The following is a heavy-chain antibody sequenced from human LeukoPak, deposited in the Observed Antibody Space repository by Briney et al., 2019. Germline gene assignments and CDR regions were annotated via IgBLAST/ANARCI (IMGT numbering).Heavy chain of an antibody. Sequence: GGSLRLSCAASGFTFSSYGMHWVRQAPGKGLEWVAVISYDGSNKYYADSVKGRFTISRDNSKNTLYLQMNSLRAEDTAVYYCARGRGYSQSNWVDPWGQGTMVTVS. J-gene: IGHJ5*02. CDR1: GFTFSSYG. CDR3: ARGRGYSQSNWVDP. CDR2: ISYDGSNK. D-gene: IGHD5-18*01. V-gene: IGHV3-30*03.